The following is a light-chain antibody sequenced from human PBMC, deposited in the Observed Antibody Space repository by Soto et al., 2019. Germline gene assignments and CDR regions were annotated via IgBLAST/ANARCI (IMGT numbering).Light chain of an antibody. CDR2: AAS. CDR1: QGIGND. CDR3: LQHNTFPFA. Sequence: DIQMTQSPSSLSASVGDRVTITCRASQGIGNDLGWYQQKPGKAPKRLIYAASSLPGGVPSRFSGSRSGTEFTLTISGLQPEDFATYHCLQHNTFPFAFGQGTKLEIK. J-gene: IGKJ2*01. V-gene: IGKV1-17*01.